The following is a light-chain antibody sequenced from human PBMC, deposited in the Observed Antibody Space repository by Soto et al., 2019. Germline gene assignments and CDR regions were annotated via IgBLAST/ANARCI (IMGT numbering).Light chain of an antibody. CDR3: SSYTSSSTLV. CDR1: SSDVGGYNY. V-gene: IGLV2-14*01. CDR2: DVS. Sequence: QSVLTQPASVSGSPGQSITISCTGTSSDVGGYNYVSWYQQHPGKAPKLMIYDVSNRPSGVSNRFSGSKSGNTASLTISWLQAEDEADYYCSSYTSSSTLVFGGVTKVTVL. J-gene: IGLJ2*01.